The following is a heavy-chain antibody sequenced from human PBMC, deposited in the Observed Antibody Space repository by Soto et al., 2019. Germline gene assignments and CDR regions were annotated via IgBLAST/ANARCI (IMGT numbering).Heavy chain of an antibody. CDR3: ARVRGDASYNWNDVCWFDP. Sequence: SETLSLTCTVSGGSISSYYWSWIRQPPGKGLEWIGYIYYSGSTNYNPSLKSRVTISVDTSKNQFSLKLSSVTAADTAVYYCARVRGDASYNWNDVCWFDPWGQGTLVTASS. CDR2: IYYSGST. V-gene: IGHV4-59*08. D-gene: IGHD1-1*01. CDR1: GGSISSYY. J-gene: IGHJ5*02.